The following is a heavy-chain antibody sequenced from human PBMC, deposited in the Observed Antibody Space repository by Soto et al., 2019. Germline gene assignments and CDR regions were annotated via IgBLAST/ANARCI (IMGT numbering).Heavy chain of an antibody. CDR3: ARVLADTAMAKDWYFDL. CDR2: INWNGGST. CDR1: GFTFDDYG. D-gene: IGHD5-18*01. Sequence: PGGSLRLSCAASGFTFDDYGMGWVRQAPGKGLEWVSGINWNGGSTGYADSVKGRFTISRDNAKNSLYLQMNSLRAEDTALYHCARVLADTAMAKDWYFDLWGRGTLVTVSS. V-gene: IGHV3-20*01. J-gene: IGHJ2*01.